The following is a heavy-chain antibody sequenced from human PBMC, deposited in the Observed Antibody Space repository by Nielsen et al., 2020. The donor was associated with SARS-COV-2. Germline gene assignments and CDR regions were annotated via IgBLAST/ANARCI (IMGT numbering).Heavy chain of an antibody. V-gene: IGHV3-23*01. CDR2: ISGSGGST. CDR1: GFTFSSYA. J-gene: IGHJ3*02. D-gene: IGHD3-22*01. Sequence: GESLKISCAASGFTFSSYAMSWVRQAPGKGLEWVSAISGSGGSTYYADSVKGRFTISRDNSKNTLYLQMNSLRAEDTAVYYCARGYYDSSATDAFDIWGQGTMVTVSS. CDR3: ARGYYDSSATDAFDI.